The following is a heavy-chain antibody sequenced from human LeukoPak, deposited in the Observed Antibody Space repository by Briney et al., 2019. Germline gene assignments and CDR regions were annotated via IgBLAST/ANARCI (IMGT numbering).Heavy chain of an antibody. D-gene: IGHD2-15*01. CDR3: ATYRGRGSPFDF. CDR2: ITGSSGST. Sequence: GGSLRLSCAASGFTFSTSAMSWVRQTPGKGLEWVSGITGSSGSTKYADSVRGRFTISRDNSKSTVYLQMSSLRVEDTALYYCATYRGRGSPFDFWGQGTQVTVSS. CDR1: GFTFSTSA. J-gene: IGHJ4*02. V-gene: IGHV3-23*01.